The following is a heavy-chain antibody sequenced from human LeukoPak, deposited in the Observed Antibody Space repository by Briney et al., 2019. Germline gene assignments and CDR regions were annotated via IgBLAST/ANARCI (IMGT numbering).Heavy chain of an antibody. D-gene: IGHD3-22*01. CDR2: ITGDGGST. CDR1: GFTFHLYA. V-gene: IGHV3-43*02. Sequence: GGALRLSCAASGFTFHLYARHWVRLAPGKGVEGVPLITGDGGSTYYADSVKGRFTISRDNNKNSLYLQMNSLRTEDTALYYCAKRSYDSSGPTDWGQGTLVTVSS. J-gene: IGHJ4*02. CDR3: AKRSYDSSGPTD.